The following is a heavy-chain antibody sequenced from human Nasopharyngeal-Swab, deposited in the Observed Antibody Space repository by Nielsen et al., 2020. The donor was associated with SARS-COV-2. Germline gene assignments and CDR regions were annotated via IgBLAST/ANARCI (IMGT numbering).Heavy chain of an antibody. V-gene: IGHV3-23*01. J-gene: IGHJ4*02. CDR2: INNRGDDT. D-gene: IGHD6-13*01. Sequence: GESLKISCAASGFIFSNYAMSWVRQAPGKGLEWVSTINNRGDDTHYVDSVRGRFTISRDNSKNTLYLQMNSLRAEDTAVYYCARDPAYSSSWGSFDYWGQGTLVTVSS. CDR3: ARDPAYSSSWGSFDY. CDR1: GFIFSNYA.